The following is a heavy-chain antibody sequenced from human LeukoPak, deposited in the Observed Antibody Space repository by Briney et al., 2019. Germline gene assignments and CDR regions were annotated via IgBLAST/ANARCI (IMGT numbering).Heavy chain of an antibody. CDR3: ARNYDILTGYQPKYYYYYMDV. CDR2: IYTSGST. J-gene: IGHJ6*03. Sequence: EASETLSLTCTVSGGSISSYYWSWIRRPAGRGLEWIGRIYTSGSTNYNPSLKSRVTMSVDTSKNQFSLKLSPVTAADTAVYYCARNYDILTGYQPKYYYYYMDVWGKGTTVTVSS. D-gene: IGHD3-9*01. V-gene: IGHV4-4*07. CDR1: GGSISSYY.